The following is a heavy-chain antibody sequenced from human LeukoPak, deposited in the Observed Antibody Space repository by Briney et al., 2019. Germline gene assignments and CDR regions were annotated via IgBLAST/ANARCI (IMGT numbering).Heavy chain of an antibody. Sequence: ASVKVSCKASGYTFTDSYMHWVRQAPGQGLEYLAWINLKSGDAKYAQKFQGRVRMTRDTSISTAYMELGSLRSEDTAVYYCARVTGSIDYWGQGTLVTVSS. V-gene: IGHV1-2*02. D-gene: IGHD1-26*01. CDR1: GYTFTDSY. CDR2: INLKSGDA. J-gene: IGHJ4*02. CDR3: ARVTGSIDY.